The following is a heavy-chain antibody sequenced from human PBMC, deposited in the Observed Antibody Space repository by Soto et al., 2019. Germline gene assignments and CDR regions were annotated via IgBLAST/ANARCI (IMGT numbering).Heavy chain of an antibody. CDR1: GFTFSSYS. J-gene: IGHJ6*03. D-gene: IGHD2-2*02. CDR3: ARDPAAIFNYYYYMDV. CDR2: ISSSSSTI. V-gene: IGHV3-48*01. Sequence: PGGSLRLSCAASGFTFSSYSMNWVRQAPGKGLEWVSYISSSSSTIYYADSVKGRFTISRDNAKNSLYLQMNSLRAEDTAVYYCARDPAAIFNYYYYMDVWGIGTTVTVSS.